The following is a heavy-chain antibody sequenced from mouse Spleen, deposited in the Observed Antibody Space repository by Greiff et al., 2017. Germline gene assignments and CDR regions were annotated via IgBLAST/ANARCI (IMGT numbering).Heavy chain of an antibody. J-gene: IGHJ3*01. CDR3: ARDYYGSSYVGFAY. Sequence: QVQLQQPGAELVRPGSSVKLSCKASGYTFTSYWMHWVKQRPIQGLEWIGNIDPSDSETHYNQKFKDKATLTVDKSSSTAYMQLSSLTSEDSAVYYCARDYYGSSYVGFAYWGQGTLVTVSA. CDR2: IDPSDSET. D-gene: IGHD1-1*01. V-gene: IGHV1-52*01. CDR1: GYTFTSYW.